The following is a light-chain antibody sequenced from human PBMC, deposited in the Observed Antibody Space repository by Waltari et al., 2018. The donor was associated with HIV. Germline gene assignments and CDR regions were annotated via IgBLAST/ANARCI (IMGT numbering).Light chain of an antibody. CDR3: QQRRLWYT. CDR2: DAS. V-gene: IGKV3-11*01. CDR1: QSISNY. Sequence: EIVLTQSPATLSSPPGERATLSCRASQSISNYLAWYQQKPGQAPRLLIYDASNRAADIPARFSGSGSGTDFTLTIDGLEPEDFAVYFCQQRRLWYTFGQGTKLEIK. J-gene: IGKJ2*01.